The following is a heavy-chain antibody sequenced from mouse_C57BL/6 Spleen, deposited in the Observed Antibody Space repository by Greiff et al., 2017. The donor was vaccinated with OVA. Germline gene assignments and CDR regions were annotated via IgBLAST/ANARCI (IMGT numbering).Heavy chain of an antibody. Sequence: QVQLQQSGPELVKPGASVKISCKASGYAFSSSWMNWVKQRPGQGLEWIGRIYPGDGDTNYNGKFKGKATLTADKSSSTAYMQLSSLTSEDSAVYFCADGSSPHWYFDVWGTGTTVTVSS. V-gene: IGHV1-82*01. J-gene: IGHJ1*03. CDR1: GYAFSSSW. CDR2: IYPGDGDT. CDR3: ADGSSPHWYFDV. D-gene: IGHD1-1*01.